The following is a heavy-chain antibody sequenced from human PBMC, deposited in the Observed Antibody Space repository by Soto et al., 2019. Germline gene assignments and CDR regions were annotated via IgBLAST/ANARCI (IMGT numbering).Heavy chain of an antibody. CDR3: ARSYSSSWYDYFQH. V-gene: IGHV4-59*08. D-gene: IGHD6-13*01. CDR1: GGSISSYY. CDR2: IDYSGST. Sequence: SETLSLTCTISGGSISSYYWGWIRQPPGKGLEWIGYIDYSGSTNYNPSLKSRVTISVDTSKNQFSLNLTSVTAADTAVYYCARSYSSSWYDYFQHWGQGTLVTVS. J-gene: IGHJ1*01.